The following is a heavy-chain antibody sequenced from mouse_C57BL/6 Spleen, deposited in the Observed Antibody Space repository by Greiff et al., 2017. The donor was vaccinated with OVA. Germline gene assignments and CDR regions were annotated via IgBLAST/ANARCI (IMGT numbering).Heavy chain of an antibody. J-gene: IGHJ2*01. CDR2: ISGGGGNT. CDR1: GFTFSSYT. CDR3: ARQDLGYFDY. Sequence: EVKLEESGGGLVKPGGSLKLSCAASGFTFSSYTMSWVRQTPEKRLEWVATISGGGGNTYYPDSVKGRFTISRDNAKNTLYLQMSSLRSEDTALYYCARQDLGYFDYWGQGTTLTVSS. D-gene: IGHD4-1*01. V-gene: IGHV5-9*01.